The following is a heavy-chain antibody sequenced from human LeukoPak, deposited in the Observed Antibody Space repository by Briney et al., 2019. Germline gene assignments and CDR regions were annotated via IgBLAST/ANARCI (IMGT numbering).Heavy chain of an antibody. CDR3: ARGTTLTVTTYSDY. CDR1: GFTFSSYA. J-gene: IGHJ4*02. D-gene: IGHD4-11*01. V-gene: IGHV3-23*01. CDR2: ISGSGGST. Sequence: GGSLRLSCAASGFTFSSYAMSWVRQAPGKGLEWVSAISGSGGSTYYADSVKGRFTISRDNAKNSLYLQMNSLRAEDTAVYYCARGTTLTVTTYSDYWGQGTLVTVSS.